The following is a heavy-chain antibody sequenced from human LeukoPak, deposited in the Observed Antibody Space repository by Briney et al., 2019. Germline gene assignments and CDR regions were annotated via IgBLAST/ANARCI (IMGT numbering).Heavy chain of an antibody. CDR3: AKDPAAWSSAAIWFDP. V-gene: IGHV3-23*01. CDR1: GFTFSSYA. J-gene: IGHJ5*02. Sequence: GGSLRLSCAASGFTFSSYAMSWVHQAPGKGLEWVSAISGSGGSTYYADSVKGRFTISRDNSKNTLYLQMNSLRAEDTAVYYCAKDPAAWSSAAIWFDPWGQGTLVTVSS. CDR2: ISGSGGST. D-gene: IGHD2-2*01.